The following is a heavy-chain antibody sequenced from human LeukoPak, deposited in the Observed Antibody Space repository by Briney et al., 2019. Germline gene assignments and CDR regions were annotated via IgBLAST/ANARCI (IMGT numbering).Heavy chain of an antibody. D-gene: IGHD3-3*01. V-gene: IGHV1-69*05. CDR2: IIPIFGTA. CDR1: GGTFSSYA. CDR3: ARVAWSGYYRDY. J-gene: IGHJ4*02. Sequence: SVKVSCKASGGTFSSYAISWVRQAPGQGLEWMGGIIPIFGTANYAQKFQGRVTTTTDESTSTAYMELSSLRSEDTAVYYCARVAWSGYYRDYWGQGTLVTVSS.